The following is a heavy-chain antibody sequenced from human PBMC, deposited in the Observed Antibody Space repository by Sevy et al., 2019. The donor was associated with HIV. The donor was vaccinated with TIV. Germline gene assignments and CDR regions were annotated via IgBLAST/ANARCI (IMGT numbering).Heavy chain of an antibody. D-gene: IGHD3-3*01. V-gene: IGHV3-74*01. J-gene: IGHJ6*02. CDR2: IKHDGSST. CDR1: GFTFNRYL. CDR3: AREGVDFWSGPVDFYYGMDV. Sequence: GGSLRLSCAASGFTFNRYLMHWVRQVPGKGLVWVSQIKHDGSSTTYADSGRGRVTISRDNAKNTLYLEMKNLRAEDTAVYYCAREGVDFWSGPVDFYYGMDVWGPGATVTVSS.